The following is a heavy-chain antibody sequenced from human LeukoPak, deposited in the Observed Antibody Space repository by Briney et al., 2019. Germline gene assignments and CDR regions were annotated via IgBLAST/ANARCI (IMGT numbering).Heavy chain of an antibody. CDR1: GGTFSSYA. CDR2: IIPIFGTA. Sequence: SVKVSCKASGGTFSSYAISWVRQAPGQGLEWMGGIIPIFGTANYAQKFQGRVTITADESTSTAYMELSSLRSEDTVVYYCARGLRYFDWSLDYWGQGTLVTVSS. V-gene: IGHV1-69*13. D-gene: IGHD3-9*01. J-gene: IGHJ4*02. CDR3: ARGLRYFDWSLDY.